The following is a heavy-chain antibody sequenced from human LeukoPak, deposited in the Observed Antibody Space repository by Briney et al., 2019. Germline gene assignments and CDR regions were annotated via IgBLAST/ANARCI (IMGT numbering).Heavy chain of an antibody. V-gene: IGHV4-38-2*02. D-gene: IGHD3-10*01. Sequence: PSETLSLTCTVSGYSISSGYYWGWVRQPPGKGLEWIGRIYTSGSTNYNPSLKSRVTMSVDTSKNQFSLKLSSVTAADTAVYYCARGARTMVRGVIKSFGYWGQGTLVTVSS. CDR3: ARGARTMVRGVIKSFGY. CDR2: IYTSGST. J-gene: IGHJ4*02. CDR1: GYSISSGYY.